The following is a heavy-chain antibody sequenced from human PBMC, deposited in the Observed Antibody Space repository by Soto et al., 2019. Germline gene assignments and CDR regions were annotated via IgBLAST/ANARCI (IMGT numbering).Heavy chain of an antibody. J-gene: IGHJ5*02. Sequence: QVTVKESGPVLVKPTETLTLTCTVSGFSLSNAGLGVSWIRQPPGKALEWLAHIFSNDEKSYSTSLKSRRTISKDTSKSQVVLTMTYMDPVDTATYYCASTYSTSWYWFDPWGQGTLVTVSS. CDR1: GFSLSNAGLG. CDR3: ASTYSTSWYWFDP. CDR2: IFSNDEK. V-gene: IGHV2-26*04. D-gene: IGHD6-13*01.